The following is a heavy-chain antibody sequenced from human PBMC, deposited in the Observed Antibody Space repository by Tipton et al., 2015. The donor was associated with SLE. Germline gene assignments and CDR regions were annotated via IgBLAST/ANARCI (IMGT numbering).Heavy chain of an antibody. CDR2: IYYSGST. V-gene: IGHV4-39*01. Sequence: LRLSCTVSGGSISSSNYYWGWIRQPPGKGLEWIGSIYYSGSTYYNPSLKSRVTISVDTSKNQFSLKLSSVTAADTAVYYCARHERYSSGWSDFDYWGQGTLVTVSS. CDR1: GGSISSSNYY. J-gene: IGHJ4*02. CDR3: ARHERYSSGWSDFDY. D-gene: IGHD6-19*01.